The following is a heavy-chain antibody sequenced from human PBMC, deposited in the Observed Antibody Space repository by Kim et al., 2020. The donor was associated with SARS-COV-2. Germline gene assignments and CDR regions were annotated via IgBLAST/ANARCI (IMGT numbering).Heavy chain of an antibody. CDR2: ISSSSGTI. CDR3: ARDKDYSKRGDY. CDR1: GFSFSSYS. V-gene: IGHV3-48*02. D-gene: IGHD4-4*01. Sequence: GSLRLSCEASGFSFSSYSMNWGRPAPGEGLEWGSYISSSSGTIYYADSVKGRFTISRDNAKNSQYLQMNSLRDEDTAVYYCARDKDYSKRGDYWGQGTLVTVSS. J-gene: IGHJ4*02.